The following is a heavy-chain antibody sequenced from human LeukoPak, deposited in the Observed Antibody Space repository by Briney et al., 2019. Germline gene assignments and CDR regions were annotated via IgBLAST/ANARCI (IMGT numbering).Heavy chain of an antibody. CDR1: GGSISSGSYY. CDR2: IYYSGST. CDR3: ARGLGPGNWFDP. Sequence: PSQTLSLTCTVSGGSISSGSYYWSWIRQPPGKGLEWIGYIYYSGSTNYNPSLKSRVTISVDTSKNQFSLKLSSVTAADTAMFYCARGLGPGNWFDPWGQGTLVTVSS. D-gene: IGHD3-10*01. J-gene: IGHJ5*02. V-gene: IGHV4-61*01.